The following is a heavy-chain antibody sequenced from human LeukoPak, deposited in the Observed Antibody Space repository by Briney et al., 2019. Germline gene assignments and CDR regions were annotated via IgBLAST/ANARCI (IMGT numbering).Heavy chain of an antibody. D-gene: IGHD3-22*01. Sequence: ASVKVSCKASGGTFSSYAISWVRQAPGQGLEWMGGIIPIFGTANYAQKFQGRVTITTDESTSTAYMELSSLRSEDTAVYYCARGDLRYYDSSGYWYFDLWGRGTLVTVSS. CDR2: IIPIFGTA. V-gene: IGHV1-69*05. CDR1: GGTFSSYA. CDR3: ARGDLRYYDSSGYWYFDL. J-gene: IGHJ2*01.